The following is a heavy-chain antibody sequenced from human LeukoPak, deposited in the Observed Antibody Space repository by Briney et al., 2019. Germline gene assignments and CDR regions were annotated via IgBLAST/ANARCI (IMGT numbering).Heavy chain of an antibody. CDR3: ARDGRKQIRLPPYWYFDL. D-gene: IGHD5-12*01. J-gene: IGHJ2*01. CDR1: GFTFSSYA. CDR2: ISGSGGST. V-gene: IGHV3-23*01. Sequence: PGGSLRLSCAASGFTFSSYAMSWVRQAPGKGLEWVSAISGSGGSTYYADSVKGRFTISRDNVKNTFYLQLNSLRTEDTALYYCARDGRKQIRLPPYWYFDLWGRGTLVSVSS.